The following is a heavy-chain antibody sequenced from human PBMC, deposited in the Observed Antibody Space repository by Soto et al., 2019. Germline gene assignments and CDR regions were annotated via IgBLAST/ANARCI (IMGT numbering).Heavy chain of an antibody. CDR3: ARDDGSNYRTFDY. D-gene: IGHD4-4*01. CDR1: GGTFSSYT. Sequence: QVQLVQSGAEVKKPGSSVKVSCKASGGTFSSYTISWVRQAPGQGLEWMGRIIPILGIANYAQKFQGRVTITADKSTSKAYMELSSLRSEDTAVDHCARDDGSNYRTFDYWGQGTLVTVSS. J-gene: IGHJ4*02. V-gene: IGHV1-69*08. CDR2: IIPILGIA.